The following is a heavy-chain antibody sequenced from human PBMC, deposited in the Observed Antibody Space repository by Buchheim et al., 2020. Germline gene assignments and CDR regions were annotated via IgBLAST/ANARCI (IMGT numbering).Heavy chain of an antibody. CDR3: ASGTILWFRTIDF. J-gene: IGHJ4*02. V-gene: IGHV4-39*01. D-gene: IGHD3-10*01. Sequence: QLQLQESGPGLVKPSETLSLTCFVSGDSIGSSSYYWGWVRQSPGKGLEWIAIAYYTGTTFYNPSPKSRVTISIETSKSQFSLKMNSVTAADTAVYYCASGTILWFRTIDFWGQGAL. CDR2: AYYTGTT. CDR1: GDSIGSSSYY.